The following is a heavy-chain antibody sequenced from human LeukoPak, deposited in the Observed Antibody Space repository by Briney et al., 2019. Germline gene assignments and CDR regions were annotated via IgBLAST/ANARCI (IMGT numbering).Heavy chain of an antibody. CDR1: GVSISSYY. D-gene: IGHD1-26*01. Sequence: PSETLSLTCTVSGVSISSYYWSWLRQPPGKGLEWIGYIYYSGSTNYNPSLKSRVTISVDTSKNQFSLKLSSVTAADTAVYYCAKGGSYWYFDLWGRGTLVTVSS. J-gene: IGHJ2*01. CDR2: IYYSGST. CDR3: AKGGSYWYFDL. V-gene: IGHV4-59*01.